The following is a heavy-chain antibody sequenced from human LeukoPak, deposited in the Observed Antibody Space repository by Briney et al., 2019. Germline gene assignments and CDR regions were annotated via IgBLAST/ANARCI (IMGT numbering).Heavy chain of an antibody. CDR1: GITFSSYW. CDR2: IYSGDST. J-gene: IGHJ6*03. D-gene: IGHD1-26*01. V-gene: IGHV3-66*01. Sequence: GGSLRLSCAASGITFSSYWMSWGRQARGGGLEWVSIIYSGDSTYYADSVKGRFTISRNNSKNTLYLQMNSLRTEDTAVYYCARGVSSGTYFLSRDYCYMHVWGKGTTVTISS. CDR3: ARGVSSGTYFLSRDYCYMHV.